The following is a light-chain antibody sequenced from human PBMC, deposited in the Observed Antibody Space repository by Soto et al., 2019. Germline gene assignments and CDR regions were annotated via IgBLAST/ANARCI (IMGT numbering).Light chain of an antibody. V-gene: IGKV3-15*01. Sequence: EIVMTQSPATLSVSPGERATLSCRASPSVSSNLAWYPHKPGQAPRLRIYGASTRATGIPARFSVSGSGTEFTLTITSLQSEDLAVYYCQQYDNWPQMFGQGTKVEIK. CDR3: QQYDNWPQM. J-gene: IGKJ1*01. CDR1: PSVSSN. CDR2: GAS.